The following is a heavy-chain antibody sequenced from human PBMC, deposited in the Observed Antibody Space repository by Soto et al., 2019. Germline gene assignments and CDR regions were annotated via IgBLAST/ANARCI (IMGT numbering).Heavy chain of an antibody. V-gene: IGHV1-69*01. CDR1: GGTFGSYA. J-gene: IGHJ4*02. D-gene: IGHD2-2*01. Sequence: QVQLVQSGAEVKKPGSSVKVSCKASGGTFGSYAFSWVRQAPGQGLEWMGGIIPVSGAAHYAQKFQGRVTITADESTSTAYMERSSLSCQDTAVYYCAAALGCRSTSCTLDYWGQGTRVIVSS. CDR3: AAALGCRSTSCTLDY. CDR2: IIPVSGAA.